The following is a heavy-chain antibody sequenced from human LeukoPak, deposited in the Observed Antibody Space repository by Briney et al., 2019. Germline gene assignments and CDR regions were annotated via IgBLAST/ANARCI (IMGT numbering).Heavy chain of an antibody. V-gene: IGHV4-4*07. CDR2: IYTSGST. D-gene: IGHD6-19*01. CDR3: ARATYSSGWFGY. Sequence: SETLCLTCTASGFTISSYYWSWIRQPAGKGLEWIGRIYTSGSTNYNPSLKSRVTMSVDTSKNQFSLKLSSVTAADTAVYYCARATYSSGWFGYGGQGTLVTVSS. CDR1: GFTISSYY. J-gene: IGHJ4*02.